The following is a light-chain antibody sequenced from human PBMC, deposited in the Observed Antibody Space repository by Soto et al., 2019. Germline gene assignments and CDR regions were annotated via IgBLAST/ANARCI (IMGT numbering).Light chain of an antibody. CDR1: QSVSSN. V-gene: IGKV3-15*01. J-gene: IGKJ1*01. Sequence: TQSPATLSVSPGERATLSCRASQSVSSNLAWYQQKPGQAPRLLIYGASTRATGIPARFSGSGSGTEFTLTISSLQSEDFAFYYCQQYNNWPPWTFGQGTKV. CDR3: QQYNNWPPWT. CDR2: GAS.